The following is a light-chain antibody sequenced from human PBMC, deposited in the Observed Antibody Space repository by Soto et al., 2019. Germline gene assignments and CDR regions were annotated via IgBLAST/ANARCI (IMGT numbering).Light chain of an antibody. Sequence: EIVLTQSPGTLSLSPGERATLSCRASQSVSSSYLAWYQQKPGQAPRLLIYGASSRVTGIPDRFSGSGSGTDFTLTISRLEPEDFAVYYCQQYGNSPTFGQGTKLEIK. CDR3: QQYGNSPT. J-gene: IGKJ2*01. CDR2: GAS. CDR1: QSVSSSY. V-gene: IGKV3-20*01.